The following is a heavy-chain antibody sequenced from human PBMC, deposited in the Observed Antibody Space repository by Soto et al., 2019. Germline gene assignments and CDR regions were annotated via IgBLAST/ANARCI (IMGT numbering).Heavy chain of an antibody. Sequence: QITLKESGPTLVKPTQTLTLTCTFAGFSLSTSGVAVGWIRQPPGKALEWLALIYWDDDKRYSPSLNSRLTISNETSKNHVVLTMTNMDPVYTATYYCALYYYDNSGYYYGPFDIWGQGTMVTVSS. CDR3: ALYYYDNSGYYYGPFDI. CDR2: IYWDDDK. J-gene: IGHJ3*02. V-gene: IGHV2-5*02. D-gene: IGHD3-22*01. CDR1: GFSLSTSGVA.